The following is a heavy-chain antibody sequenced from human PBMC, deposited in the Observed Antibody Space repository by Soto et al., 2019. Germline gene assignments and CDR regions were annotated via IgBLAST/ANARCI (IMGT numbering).Heavy chain of an antibody. D-gene: IGHD6-6*01. CDR3: ARVSRIAARPIYYYYYYMDV. Sequence: ASETLSLPCAVFGGSFSGYYWSWIRQPPGKGLEWIGEINHSGSTNYNPSLKSRVTISVDTSKNQFSLKLSSVTAADTAVYYCARVSRIAARPIYYYYYYMDVWGKGTTVTVSS. J-gene: IGHJ6*03. CDR1: GGSFSGYY. CDR2: INHSGST. V-gene: IGHV4-34*01.